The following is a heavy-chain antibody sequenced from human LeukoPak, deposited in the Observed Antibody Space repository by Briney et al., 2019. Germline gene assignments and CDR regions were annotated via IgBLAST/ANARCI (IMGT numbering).Heavy chain of an antibody. CDR3: ASTVVTPYRAFDS. D-gene: IGHD4-23*01. CDR2: IYSGGST. Sequence: AGSLRLSCAGSGFTVSSNYLSRVPQAPGKGLEGVSVIYSGGSTYYADSVKGRFTISRDNSKNPLYLQMNSLRAEDTAVYYCASTVVTPYRAFDSWGQGTMVTVSS. J-gene: IGHJ3*02. V-gene: IGHV3-53*01. CDR1: GFTVSSNY.